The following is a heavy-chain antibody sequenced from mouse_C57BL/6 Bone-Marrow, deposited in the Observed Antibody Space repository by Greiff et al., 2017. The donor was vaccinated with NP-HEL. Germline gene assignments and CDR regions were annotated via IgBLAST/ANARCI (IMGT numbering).Heavy chain of an antibody. CDR1: GYTFTSYW. Sequence: VQLQQPGAELVRPGPSVKLSCKASGYTFTSYWMHWVKQRPGQGLEWIGVIDPSDSYTNYNQKFKGKATLTVDTSSSTAYMQLSSLTSEDSAVYYCARSYYRRGYAMDYWGQGTSVTVSS. V-gene: IGHV1-59*01. D-gene: IGHD2-14*01. CDR2: IDPSDSYT. J-gene: IGHJ4*01. CDR3: ARSYYRRGYAMDY.